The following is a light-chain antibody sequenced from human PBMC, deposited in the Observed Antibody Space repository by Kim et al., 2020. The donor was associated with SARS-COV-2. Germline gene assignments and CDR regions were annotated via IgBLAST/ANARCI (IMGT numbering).Light chain of an antibody. CDR3: QAWDSSTAVV. CDR2: HDT. V-gene: IGLV3-1*01. J-gene: IGLJ2*01. CDR1: KLGNKF. Sequence: SYELTQPPSVSVSPGQTATITCSGDKLGNKFVSWYQQKPGQSPVVIIYHDTVRPSGLPERFSGSNSGNTATLTISGTQAMDEADYHCQAWDSSTAVVFGG.